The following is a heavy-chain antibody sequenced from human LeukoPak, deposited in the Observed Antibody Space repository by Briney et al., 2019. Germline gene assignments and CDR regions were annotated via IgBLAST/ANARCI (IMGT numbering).Heavy chain of an antibody. D-gene: IGHD1-7*01. CDR3: AHRRGSGTVYFDY. Sequence: TLSLTCTVSGGSISSYYWRWIRQPPGKALEWLALLYWNDDKRYSPSLKSRLTITKDTSKNQVVLTMTSMDPVDTATYSCAHRRGSGTVYFDYWGQGTLVTVSS. J-gene: IGHJ4*02. CDR2: LYWNDDK. V-gene: IGHV2-5*01. CDR1: GGSISSYYW.